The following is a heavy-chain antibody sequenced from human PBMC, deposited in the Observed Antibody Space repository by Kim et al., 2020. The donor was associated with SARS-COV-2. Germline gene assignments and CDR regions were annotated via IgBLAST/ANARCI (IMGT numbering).Heavy chain of an antibody. CDR3: AGLARDY. V-gene: IGHV3-30*01. D-gene: IGHD5-12*01. Sequence: GVTTSYSNHVKCRFTISKDNSQNTLYLQMNSLRAEDTAVYYCAGLARDYWGQGTLVTVSS. CDR2: GVTT. J-gene: IGHJ4*02.